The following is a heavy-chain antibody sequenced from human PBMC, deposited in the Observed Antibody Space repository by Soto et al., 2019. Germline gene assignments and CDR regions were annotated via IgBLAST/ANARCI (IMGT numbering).Heavy chain of an antibody. D-gene: IGHD1-26*01. Sequence: QVPLVQSGAEVENPGASVRVSCKASGYTFSNFGINWVRQAPGQGLEWMGWITPYNGNANYAQKYQDRLTVTTDTSTNTAYLELRSLRSDDTAVYFCARARMYSGAYHVYWGQGTLVTVSS. J-gene: IGHJ4*02. CDR1: GYTFSNFG. CDR2: ITPYNGNA. CDR3: ARARMYSGAYHVY. V-gene: IGHV1-18*04.